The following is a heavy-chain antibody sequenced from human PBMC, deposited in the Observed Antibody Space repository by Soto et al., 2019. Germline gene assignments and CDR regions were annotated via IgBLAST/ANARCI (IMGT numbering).Heavy chain of an antibody. V-gene: IGHV1-24*01. CDR3: ATVRGYCGMDV. Sequence: AAVKVSCKVSGYTLTELSMHWVRQAPGKGPEWIGGFDPEDGETIYAQKFQGRVTMTEDTSTDSAYMQLSSLRSEYTAVYYCATVRGYCGMDVWDQETT. CDR2: FDPEDGET. CDR1: GYTLTELS. J-gene: IGHJ6*02.